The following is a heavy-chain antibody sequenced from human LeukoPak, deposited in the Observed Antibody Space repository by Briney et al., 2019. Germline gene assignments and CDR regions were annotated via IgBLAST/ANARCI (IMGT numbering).Heavy chain of an antibody. D-gene: IGHD3-22*01. Sequence: ASVKVSCKASGYTFTDYYMHWVRQAPGQGLEWMGWINPNSGGTNYAQKFQGRVTMTRDTSISTAYKELSRLRSDDTAVYYCARASYYYDSSGYPGYYFDYWGQGTLVTVSS. V-gene: IGHV1-2*02. CDR3: ARASYYYDSSGYPGYYFDY. CDR1: GYTFTDYY. J-gene: IGHJ4*02. CDR2: INPNSGGT.